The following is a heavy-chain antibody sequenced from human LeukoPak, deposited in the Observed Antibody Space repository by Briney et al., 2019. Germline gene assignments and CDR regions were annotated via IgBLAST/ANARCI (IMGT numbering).Heavy chain of an antibody. CDR1: GGSISSYY. V-gene: IGHV4-4*07. D-gene: IGHD5-24*01. Sequence: PSETQSLTRTVSGGSISSYYWSWIRQPAGKGLEWIGRIYTSGSTNYNPSLKSRVTMSVDTSKNQFSLKLSSVTAADTAVYYCARDGGMATINVDFDYWGQGTLVTVSS. CDR2: IYTSGST. J-gene: IGHJ4*02. CDR3: ARDGGMATINVDFDY.